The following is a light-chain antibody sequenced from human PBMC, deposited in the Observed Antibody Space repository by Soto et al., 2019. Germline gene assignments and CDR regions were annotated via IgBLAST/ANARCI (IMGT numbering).Light chain of an antibody. Sequence: DIVMTQSPDSLAVSLGERATIHCKSSQSVLSSSNNKNYLAWFQQKAGQPPKMLIYGASTRESGVPDRFSGSGSGTDFTLTISNLQAEDVAAYYCQQYYSVPLTFGGGTKVEIK. CDR2: GAS. CDR3: QQYYSVPLT. V-gene: IGKV4-1*01. J-gene: IGKJ4*01. CDR1: QSVLSSSNNKNY.